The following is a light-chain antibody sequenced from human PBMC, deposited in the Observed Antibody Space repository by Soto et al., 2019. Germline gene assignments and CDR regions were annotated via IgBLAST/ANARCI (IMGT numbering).Light chain of an antibody. Sequence: EIVMTQSPATLSVSPGERATLSCRASQSVSSNLAWYQQKPGQAPRLLIYGASTRAIGIPARFSGSGSGTEFTLTISSLQSEVFAVYYCQHYNYRPPRLTFGGGTTVDTK. CDR1: QSVSSN. CDR2: GAS. CDR3: QHYNYRPPRLT. V-gene: IGKV3-15*01. J-gene: IGKJ4*01.